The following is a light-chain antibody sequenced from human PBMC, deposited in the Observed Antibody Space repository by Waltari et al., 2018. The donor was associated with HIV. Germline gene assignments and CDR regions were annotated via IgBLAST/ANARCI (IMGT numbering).Light chain of an antibody. CDR3: QSYDSSLSGWV. CDR1: SPPLGAGDH. V-gene: IGLV1-40*01. Sequence: QSVLTQPPSVWGAPGQRGPTPCHLRSPPLGAGDHVPWYQQLPGTAPKLLIFGNNNRPSGVPDRFSGSKSGTSASLAITGLQAEDEAVYSCQSYDSSLSGWVFGGGTKLTVL. J-gene: IGLJ3*02. CDR2: GNN.